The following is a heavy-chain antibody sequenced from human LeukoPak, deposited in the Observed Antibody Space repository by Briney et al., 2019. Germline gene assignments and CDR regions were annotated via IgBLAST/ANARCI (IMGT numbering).Heavy chain of an antibody. CDR1: GGSISSYY. CDR2: IYYSGST. CDR3: ARVNRVGALDY. D-gene: IGHD1-26*01. V-gene: IGHV4-59*01. Sequence: SEALSLTCTVSGGSISSYYWSWIRQPPGKGLEWIGYIYYSGSTNYNPSLKSRVTISVDTSKNQFSLKLSSVTAADTAVYYCARVNRVGALDYWGQGTLVTVSS. J-gene: IGHJ4*02.